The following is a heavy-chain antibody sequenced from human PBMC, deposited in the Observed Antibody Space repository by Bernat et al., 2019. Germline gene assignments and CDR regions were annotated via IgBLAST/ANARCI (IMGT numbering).Heavy chain of an antibody. J-gene: IGHJ5*02. CDR1: GFTFSSYG. V-gene: IGHV3-30*18. Sequence: QVQLVESGGGVGQPGRSLRLSCAASGFTFSSYGMHWVRQAPGKGLEWVAVISYDGSNKYYADSVKGRFTISRDNSKNTLYLQMNSLRAEDTAVYYCAKDRGTTVVTPWFDPWGQGTLVTVSS. D-gene: IGHD4-23*01. CDR2: ISYDGSNK. CDR3: AKDRGTTVVTPWFDP.